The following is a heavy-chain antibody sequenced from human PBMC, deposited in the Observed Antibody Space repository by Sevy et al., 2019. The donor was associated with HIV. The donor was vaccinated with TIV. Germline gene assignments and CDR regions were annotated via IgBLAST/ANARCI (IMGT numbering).Heavy chain of an antibody. Sequence: ASVKVSCKASGYTFTSYGISWVRQAPGQGLEWMGWISAYNGNTNYAQKLQGRVTMTTDTSTGTAYMELRSLGSDDTAVYYCARDRPIVVVVAATTIFGYWGQGTLGTVS. J-gene: IGHJ4*02. CDR2: ISAYNGNT. CDR3: ARDRPIVVVVAATTIFGY. CDR1: GYTFTSYG. V-gene: IGHV1-18*01. D-gene: IGHD2-15*01.